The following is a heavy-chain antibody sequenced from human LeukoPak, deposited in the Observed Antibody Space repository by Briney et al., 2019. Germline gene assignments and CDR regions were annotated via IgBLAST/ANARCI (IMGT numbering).Heavy chain of an antibody. Sequence: SVKVSCKASGGTFSSYAISWVRQAPGQGLEWMGRIIPILGIANYAQKFQGRVTITADKSTSTAYMELSSLRSEGTAVYYCARTPANGYCSGGSCYNNWFDPWGQGTLVTVSS. CDR2: IIPILGIA. V-gene: IGHV1-69*04. CDR1: GGTFSSYA. J-gene: IGHJ5*02. D-gene: IGHD2-15*01. CDR3: ARTPANGYCSGGSCYNNWFDP.